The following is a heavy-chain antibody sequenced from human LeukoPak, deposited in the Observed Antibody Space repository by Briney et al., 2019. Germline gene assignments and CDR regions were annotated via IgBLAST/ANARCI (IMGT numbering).Heavy chain of an antibody. CDR3: AKTGNNNEGSFDF. J-gene: IGHJ4*02. D-gene: IGHD1/OR15-1a*01. V-gene: IGHV3-23*01. CDR2: ISGSGAAT. Sequence: GGSLRLSCATSGFTFSSYAMRWVRQAPGKGLEWVSAISGSGAATYYADSVKVRFTISRDNSKSSLYLQMNSMRAEDTAIYYCAKTGNNNEGSFDFWGQGTLVTVSS. CDR1: GFTFSSYA.